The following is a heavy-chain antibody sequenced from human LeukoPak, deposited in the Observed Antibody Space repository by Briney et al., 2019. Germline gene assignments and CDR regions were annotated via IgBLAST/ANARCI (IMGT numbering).Heavy chain of an antibody. V-gene: IGHV1-2*04. J-gene: IGHJ5*02. CDR2: INPNSGGT. D-gene: IGHD6-6*01. CDR3: ARERPTIAARSSNWYDP. Sequence: ASVKVSCKASGYTFTGYYMHWVRQAPGQGLEWMGWINPNSGGTNYAQKFQGWVTMTRDTSISTAYMELSRLRSDDTAVYYCARERPTIAARSSNWYDPWGQGTLVTVSS. CDR1: GYTFTGYY.